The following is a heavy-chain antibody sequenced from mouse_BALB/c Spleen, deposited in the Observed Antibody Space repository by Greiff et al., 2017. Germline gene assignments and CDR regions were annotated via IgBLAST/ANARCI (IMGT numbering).Heavy chain of an antibody. CDR2: ISYSGST. V-gene: IGHV3-2*02. J-gene: IGHJ4*01. D-gene: IGHD1-1*01. CDR1: GYSITSDYA. Sequence: EVKLMESGPGLVKPSQSLSLTCTVTGYSITSDYAWNWIRQFPGNKLEWMGYISYSGSTSYNPSLKSRISITRDTSKNQFFLQLNSVTTEDTATYYCARARSSYYAMDYWGQGTSVTVSS. CDR3: ARARSSYYAMDY.